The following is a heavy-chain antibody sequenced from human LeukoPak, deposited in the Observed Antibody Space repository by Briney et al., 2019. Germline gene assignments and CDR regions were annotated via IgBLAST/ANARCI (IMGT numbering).Heavy chain of an antibody. CDR1: GFTFSSYA. D-gene: IGHD3-10*01. V-gene: IGHV3-64*01. CDR3: ARGVRSGSYAFDY. Sequence: PGGSLRLSCAASGFTFSSYAMHWVRQAPGKGLEYVSAISSNGGSTYYANSVKGRFTISRDNSKNTLYLQMGSLRAEDMAVYYCARGVRSGSYAFDYWAQGTLVTVSS. CDR2: ISSNGGST. J-gene: IGHJ4*02.